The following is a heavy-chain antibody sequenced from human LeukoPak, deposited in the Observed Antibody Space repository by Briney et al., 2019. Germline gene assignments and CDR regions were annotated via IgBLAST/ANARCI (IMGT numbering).Heavy chain of an antibody. D-gene: IGHD3-10*01. V-gene: IGHV4-4*07. Sequence: SETLSLTCTVSGGSISSYYWSWIRQPAGKGLEWIGRIYTSGSTNYNPSLKSRATMSVDTSKNQFSLKLSSVTAADTAVYYCARAGKSGTMVLFDYWGQGTLVTVSS. CDR1: GGSISSYY. CDR3: ARAGKSGTMVLFDY. CDR2: IYTSGST. J-gene: IGHJ4*02.